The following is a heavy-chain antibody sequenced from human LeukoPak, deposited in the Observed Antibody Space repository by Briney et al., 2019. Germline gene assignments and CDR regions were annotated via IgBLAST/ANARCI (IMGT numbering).Heavy chain of an antibody. D-gene: IGHD3-3*01. V-gene: IGHV3-7*01. Sequence: GGSLRLSCAASGFTFSSYWMSWVRQAPGKGLEWVANIKQDGSEKYYVDSVKGRFTISRDNAKNSLYLQMNSLRAEDTAVYYCASGLYDFWSGYAKARGNYWGQGTQVTVSS. CDR2: IKQDGSEK. CDR1: GFTFSSYW. CDR3: ASGLYDFWSGYAKARGNY. J-gene: IGHJ4*02.